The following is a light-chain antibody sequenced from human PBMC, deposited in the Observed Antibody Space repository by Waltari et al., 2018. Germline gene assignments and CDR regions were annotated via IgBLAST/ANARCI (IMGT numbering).Light chain of an antibody. V-gene: IGKV3-20*01. Sequence: EIVLTQSPGTLSLSPGERAPLSCRASPSVRWFLAWYQQKPGQAPRLLIYHASSRATGIPDRFSGSGSGTDLSLTISRLEPEDFAVYYCQQYVTLPATFGQGTKLEIK. J-gene: IGKJ1*01. CDR2: HAS. CDR1: PSVRWF. CDR3: QQYVTLPAT.